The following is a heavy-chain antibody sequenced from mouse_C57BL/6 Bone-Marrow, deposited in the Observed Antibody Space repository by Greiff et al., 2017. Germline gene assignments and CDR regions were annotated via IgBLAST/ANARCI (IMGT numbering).Heavy chain of an antibody. CDR2: IYPRSGNT. CDR3: ASLIPTNAMDY. D-gene: IGHD2-10*01. J-gene: IGHJ4*01. Sequence: QVQLKQSGAELARPGASVKLSCKASGYTFTSYGISWVKQRTGQGLEWIGEIYPRSGNTYYNEKFKGKATLTADKSSSTAYMELRSLTSEDSAVYFCASLIPTNAMDYWGQGTSVTVSS. CDR1: GYTFTSYG. V-gene: IGHV1-81*01.